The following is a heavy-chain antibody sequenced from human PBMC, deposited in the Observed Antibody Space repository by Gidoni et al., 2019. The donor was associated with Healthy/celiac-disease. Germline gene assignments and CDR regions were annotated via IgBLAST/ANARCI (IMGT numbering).Heavy chain of an antibody. Sequence: QVQLVQSGAEVKKPGASVKVSCKASGYTFPSYAMHWVRQAPGQRLEWMGWINAGNGNTKYSQKCQGRVTITRDTSASTAYMELSSLRSEDTAVYYCASWVNSGMDVWGQGTTVTVSS. CDR1: GYTFPSYA. CDR3: ASWVNSGMDV. D-gene: IGHD3-16*01. CDR2: INAGNGNT. J-gene: IGHJ6*02. V-gene: IGHV1-3*01.